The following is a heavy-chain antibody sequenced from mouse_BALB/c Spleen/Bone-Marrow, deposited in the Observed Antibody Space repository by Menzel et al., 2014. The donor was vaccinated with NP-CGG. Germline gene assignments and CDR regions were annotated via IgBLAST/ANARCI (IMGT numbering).Heavy chain of an antibody. D-gene: IGHD2-1*01. CDR3: ASPIYYGNYEGFAY. Sequence: QVQLKESGPELVRPGVSVKISCKGSGYTFTDYAMHWVKQSHAKSLEWIGVISTYSGNTNYNQKFKGKATMTVDKSSSTAYMELARLTSEDSAINYCASPIYYGNYEGFAYWGQGTLVTVSA. J-gene: IGHJ3*01. V-gene: IGHV1-67*01. CDR2: ISTYSGNT. CDR1: GYTFTDYA.